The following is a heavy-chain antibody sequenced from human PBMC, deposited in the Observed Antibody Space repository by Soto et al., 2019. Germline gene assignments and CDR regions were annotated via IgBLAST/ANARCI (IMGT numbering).Heavy chain of an antibody. J-gene: IGHJ3*01. CDR1: GYTFSNYV. CDR2: INVGNDNT. CDR3: AIDSGIAVAYAFDF. Sequence: QVQLVQAGAEVKRPGASVTVSCKASGYTFSNYVIQWVRQAPGQRLEWMGWINVGNDNTYSSKRFQCRVTITSDTPAGLAYRAVRSLRPEDPAVYYCAIDSGIAVAYAFDFWGQGTLVTVSS. D-gene: IGHD6-19*01. V-gene: IGHV1-3*01.